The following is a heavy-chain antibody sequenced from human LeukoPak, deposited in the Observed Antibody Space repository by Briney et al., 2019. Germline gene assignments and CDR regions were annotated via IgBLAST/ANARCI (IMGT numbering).Heavy chain of an antibody. J-gene: IGHJ4*02. CDR2: IYYSGST. CDR3: AREGRDSSGYYWVIDY. D-gene: IGHD3-22*01. V-gene: IGHV4-31*03. Sequence: PSETLSLTCTVSGGSISSGGYYWSWIRQRPGKGLEWIGYIYYSGSTYYNPSLKSRVTISVDTSKNQFSLKLSSVTAADTAVYYCAREGRDSSGYYWVIDYWGQGTLVTASS. CDR1: GGSISSGGYY.